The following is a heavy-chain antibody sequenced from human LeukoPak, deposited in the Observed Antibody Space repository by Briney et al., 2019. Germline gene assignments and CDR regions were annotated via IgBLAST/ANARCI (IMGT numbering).Heavy chain of an antibody. CDR3: ARDSSSQSHYYMDV. CDR1: GFTFSSYT. V-gene: IGHV3-53*01. J-gene: IGHJ6*03. CDR2: IYSGGNT. D-gene: IGHD2-2*01. Sequence: GGSLRLSCAASGFTFSSYTMNWVRQAPGKGLEWVSVIYSGGNTYYADSVKGRFTISRDSSKNTLYLQMNSLRAEDTAVYYCARDSSSQSHYYMDVWGKGTTVTVSS.